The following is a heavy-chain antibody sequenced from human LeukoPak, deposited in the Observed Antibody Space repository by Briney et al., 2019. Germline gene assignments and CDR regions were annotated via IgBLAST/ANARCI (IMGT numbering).Heavy chain of an antibody. Sequence: PSETLSLTCAVYGGSFSGYYWSWIRQPPGKGLEWIGDINHSGTTYYPPSLKSRVTISLDTSKNQFSLKLTSVAAADTAVYYCAASGWSNNFDYWGQATLVTVSS. V-gene: IGHV4-34*01. D-gene: IGHD6-19*01. J-gene: IGHJ4*02. CDR3: AASGWSNNFDY. CDR2: INHSGTT. CDR1: GGSFSGYY.